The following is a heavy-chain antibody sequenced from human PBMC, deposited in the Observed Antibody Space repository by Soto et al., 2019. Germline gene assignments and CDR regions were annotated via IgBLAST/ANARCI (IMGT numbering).Heavy chain of an antibody. Sequence: GGSLRLSCAASGFTFSSYAMHWVRQAPGKGLEWVAVISYDGSNKYYADSVKGRFTISRDNSKNTLYLQMNSLRAEDTAVYYCARVGVRGAYFNGMDVWGQGTTVTVSS. CDR2: ISYDGSNK. CDR3: ARVGVRGAYFNGMDV. D-gene: IGHD3-10*01. V-gene: IGHV3-30-3*01. CDR1: GFTFSSYA. J-gene: IGHJ6*02.